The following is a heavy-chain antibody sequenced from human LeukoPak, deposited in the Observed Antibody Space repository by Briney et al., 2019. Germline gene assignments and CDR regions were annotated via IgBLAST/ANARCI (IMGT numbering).Heavy chain of an antibody. V-gene: IGHV1-3*01. CDR1: GYTFTTCA. J-gene: IGHJ4*02. Sequence: WASVKVSCKTSGYTFTTCAVHWVRQAPGQRLEWMGWIHADSGNTKYSQKLQGRVAIARDTSASTVHMELSGLRSEDTAVYYCARDQEGFDYWGQGTLVTVSS. CDR2: IHADSGNT. CDR3: ARDQEGFDY.